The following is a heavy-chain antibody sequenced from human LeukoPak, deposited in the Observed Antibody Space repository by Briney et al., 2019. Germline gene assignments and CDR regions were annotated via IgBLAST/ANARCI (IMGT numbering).Heavy chain of an antibody. CDR1: GGSISSYY. D-gene: IGHD6-13*01. J-gene: IGHJ4*02. V-gene: IGHV4-59*01. CDR3: ASSSIWYPSFDY. CDR2: TYYSGST. Sequence: SETLSLTCTVSGGSISSYYWSWVRQPPGKGLEWIGYTYYSGSTNYNPSLKSRLTISVDTSKTQFSLKLSSVTAADTAVYYCASSSIWYPSFDYWGQGTLVTVSS.